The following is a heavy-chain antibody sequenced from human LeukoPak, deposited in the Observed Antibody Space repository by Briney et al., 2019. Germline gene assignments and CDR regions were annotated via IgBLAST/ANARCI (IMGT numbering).Heavy chain of an antibody. CDR1: GGSISIYY. CDR2: IYNSGNT. Sequence: SEALSLTCTVSGGSISIYYWSWIRQPPGKGLEWIGYIYNSGNTNYNPSFKSRVTISEDTPKNQFSLKLSSVTAADTAVYYCVRDRELNYWGQGTLVTVSS. D-gene: IGHD3-10*01. CDR3: VRDRELNY. V-gene: IGHV4-59*01. J-gene: IGHJ4*02.